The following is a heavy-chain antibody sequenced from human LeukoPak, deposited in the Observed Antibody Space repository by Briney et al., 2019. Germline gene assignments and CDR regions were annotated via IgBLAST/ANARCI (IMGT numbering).Heavy chain of an antibody. Sequence: PSETLSLTCAVSGYSISSGYYWGWFRPPPGKGLEGIGCIFHSGNTYHNPSLKSRVSISVDTSKNQFSLKLTSVTAADTAVYYCARQGGSSSPYYYYYMDVWGKGTTVAVSS. D-gene: IGHD6-13*01. CDR1: GYSISSGYY. V-gene: IGHV4-38-2*01. J-gene: IGHJ6*03. CDR3: ARQGGSSSPYYYYYMDV. CDR2: IFHSGNT.